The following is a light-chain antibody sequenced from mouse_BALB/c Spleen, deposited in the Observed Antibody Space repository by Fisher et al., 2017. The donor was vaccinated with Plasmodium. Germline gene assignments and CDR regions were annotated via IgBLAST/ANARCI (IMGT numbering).Light chain of an antibody. CDR2: LVS. Sequence: VMTQTTITLSVTIGQPASISCKSSQSLLNSDGKTYLSWLLQRPGQSPKRLIYLVSKLDSGVPDRFTGSGSGTDFTLKISGVEAEDLGIYYCWQGTHSWTFGGGTNLEIK. V-gene: IGKV1-135*01. J-gene: IGKJ1*01. CDR3: WQGTHSWT. CDR1: QSLLNSDGKTY.